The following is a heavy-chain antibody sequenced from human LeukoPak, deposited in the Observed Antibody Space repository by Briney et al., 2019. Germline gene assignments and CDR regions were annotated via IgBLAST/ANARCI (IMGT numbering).Heavy chain of an antibody. CDR3: ARDRDWNDGYYYMDV. Sequence: GASVKVSCKASGGTFSSYAISWVRQAPGQGLEWMGGIIPIFGTANYAQKFQGRVTITADESTSTAYMELSSLRSEDTAVYYCARDRDWNDGYYYMDVWGKGTTVTVSS. J-gene: IGHJ6*03. CDR2: IIPIFGTA. CDR1: GGTFSSYA. D-gene: IGHD1-1*01. V-gene: IGHV1-69*13.